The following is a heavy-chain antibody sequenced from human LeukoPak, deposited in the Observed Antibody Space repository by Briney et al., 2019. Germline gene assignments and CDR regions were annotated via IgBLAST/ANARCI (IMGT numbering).Heavy chain of an antibody. D-gene: IGHD2/OR15-2a*01. V-gene: IGHV4-4*02. CDR2: IFHSGST. Sequence: SGTLSLTCAVSGDSISSSNWWSWVRQPPGKGLEWTGEIFHSGSTNYNPSLKSRVTISVDKSKNHFSLNLTSVTAADTAVYYCARLFYDSILYYYYMDVWGKGTTVTVSS. J-gene: IGHJ6*03. CDR1: GDSISSSNW. CDR3: ARLFYDSILYYYYMDV.